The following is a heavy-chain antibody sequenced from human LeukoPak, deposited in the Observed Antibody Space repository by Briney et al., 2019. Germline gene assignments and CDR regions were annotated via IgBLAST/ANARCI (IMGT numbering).Heavy chain of an antibody. Sequence: SVKVSCKASGGTFSSYAISWVRQAPGQGLEWMGGIIPMFGTANYAQKFQGRVTITADKSTSTAYMELSSLRSEDTAVYYCARSIAARPALYYYYYYYMDVWGKGTTVTVSS. V-gene: IGHV1-69*06. CDR3: ARSIAARPALYYYYYYYMDV. D-gene: IGHD6-6*01. CDR2: IIPMFGTA. CDR1: GGTFSSYA. J-gene: IGHJ6*03.